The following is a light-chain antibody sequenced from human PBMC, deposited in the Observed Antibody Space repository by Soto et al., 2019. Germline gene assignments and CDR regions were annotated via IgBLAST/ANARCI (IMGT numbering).Light chain of an antibody. CDR2: GAS. Sequence: ETVMTPSPATLSVSPGERATLSCRASQSVYSSLAWYQQKPGQAPRLLFYGASSRATGIPDRISGSGSGTDFTLTISRLEPGGFALYYCQQYGNPRITFGQGTRLEIK. CDR1: QSVYSS. V-gene: IGKV3-20*01. J-gene: IGKJ5*01. CDR3: QQYGNPRIT.